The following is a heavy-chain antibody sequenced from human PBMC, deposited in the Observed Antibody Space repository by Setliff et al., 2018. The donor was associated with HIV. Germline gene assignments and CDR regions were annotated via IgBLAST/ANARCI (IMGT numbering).Heavy chain of an antibody. CDR2: IYYSGST. CDR1: GDFISSYY. D-gene: IGHD3-9*01. J-gene: IGHJ4*02. Sequence: KTSETLSLTCTVSGDFISSYYWTWIRQSPGKGLEWIGNIYYSGSTNFNPSLKGRVTISLDTSKNQFSLKLNSVTAADTAVYYCARGNPDYDILTGYWSHYFDYWGQGTLVTVSS. CDR3: ARGNPDYDILTGYWSHYFDY. V-gene: IGHV4-59*01.